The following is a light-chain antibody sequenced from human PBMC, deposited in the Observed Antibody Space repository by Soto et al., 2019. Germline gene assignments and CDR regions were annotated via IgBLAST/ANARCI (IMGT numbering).Light chain of an antibody. CDR2: YDT. Sequence: SSELTQPPSVSVAPGKTATITCGGNNIGSKSVHWYQQMAGQAPILVIYYDTDRPSGIPERFSGSNSGNTATLTISRVEAGDEADYYCQVWDSSSDHAVFGGGTKVTVL. CDR3: QVWDSSSDHAV. J-gene: IGLJ2*01. V-gene: IGLV3-21*04. CDR1: NIGSKS.